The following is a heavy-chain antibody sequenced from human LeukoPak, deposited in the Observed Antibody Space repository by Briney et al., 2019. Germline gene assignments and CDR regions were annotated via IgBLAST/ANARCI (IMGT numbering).Heavy chain of an antibody. CDR2: IWYDGSNK. CDR1: GFTFSSYG. Sequence: GGSLRLSCAASGFTFSSYGMHWVRQAPGKGLEWVAVIWYDGSNKYYADSVKGRFTISRDNSKNTLYLQMNSLRAEDTAVYYCARPLWFGELLSPFDYWGQGTLVTVYS. V-gene: IGHV3-33*01. CDR3: ARPLWFGELLSPFDY. J-gene: IGHJ4*02. D-gene: IGHD3-10*01.